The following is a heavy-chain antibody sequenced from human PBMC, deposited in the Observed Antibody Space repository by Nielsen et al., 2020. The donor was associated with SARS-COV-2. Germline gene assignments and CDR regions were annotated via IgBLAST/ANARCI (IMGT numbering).Heavy chain of an antibody. CDR3: ARVLGTIFGVVIIPLWFDP. CDR1: GGSISSYY. CDR2: IYYSGST. V-gene: IGHV4-59*01. J-gene: IGHJ5*02. Sequence: SETLSLTCTVSGGSISSYYWSWIRQPPGKGLGWIGYIYYSGSTNYNPSLKSRVTISVDTSKNQFSLKLSSVTAADTAVYYCARVLGTIFGVVIIPLWFDPWGQGTLVTVSS. D-gene: IGHD3-3*01.